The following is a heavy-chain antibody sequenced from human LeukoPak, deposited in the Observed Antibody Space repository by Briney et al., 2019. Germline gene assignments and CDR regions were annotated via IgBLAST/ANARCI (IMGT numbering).Heavy chain of an antibody. J-gene: IGHJ4*02. Sequence: KPSETPSLNCTVSGGSISSSSYYWGWIPQPPGKGLEWIGSIYYSGSTYYNPSLKSRVTISVDTSKNQFSLKLSSVTAADTAVYYCARRVVAARPFDYWGQGTLVTVSS. V-gene: IGHV4-39*01. CDR3: ARRVVAARPFDY. CDR1: GGSISSSSYY. CDR2: IYYSGST. D-gene: IGHD6-6*01.